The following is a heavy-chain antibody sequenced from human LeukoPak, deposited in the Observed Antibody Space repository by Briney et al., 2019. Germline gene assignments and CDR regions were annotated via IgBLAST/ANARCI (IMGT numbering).Heavy chain of an antibody. J-gene: IGHJ5*02. CDR2: INHSGST. Sequence: SETLSLTCAVYGGSFSGYYWSWIRQPPGKGLEWIGEINHSGSTNYNPSLKSRVTISVDTSKNQFSLKLSSVTAADTAVYYCARDQKGYCSSTSCYKYNWFDPWGQGTLVTVSS. V-gene: IGHV4-34*01. CDR3: ARDQKGYCSSTSCYKYNWFDP. CDR1: GGSFSGYY. D-gene: IGHD2-2*02.